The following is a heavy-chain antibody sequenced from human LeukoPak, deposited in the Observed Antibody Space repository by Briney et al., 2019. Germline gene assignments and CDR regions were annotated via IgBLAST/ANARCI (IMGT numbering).Heavy chain of an antibody. D-gene: IGHD3-10*01. CDR1: GYTLTELS. Sequence: ASVKVSCKVSGYTLTELSMHWARQAPGKGLEWMGGFDPEDGETLYAQKFQGRVTMTGDTSTDTAYMELSSLRSEDTAVYYCATDQRGAGLGYRYGSGSYNGMDVWGQGTTVTVSS. V-gene: IGHV1-24*01. CDR2: FDPEDGET. CDR3: ATDQRGAGLGYRYGSGSYNGMDV. J-gene: IGHJ6*02.